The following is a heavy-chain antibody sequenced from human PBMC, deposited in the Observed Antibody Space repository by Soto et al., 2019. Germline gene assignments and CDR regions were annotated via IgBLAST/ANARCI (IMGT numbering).Heavy chain of an antibody. CDR2: IDWDDEK. CDR3: ARIHLRHDYFYGMDV. D-gene: IGHD3-10*01. Sequence: SGPTLVNPAQILTLTCTFSGFSLSTSGMCVSWIRQPPGKALEWLARIDWDDEKFYSTSLKTRLTISKDTSKNQVVLTMTNMDPVDTATYYCARIHLRHDYFYGMDVWGQGT. J-gene: IGHJ6*02. V-gene: IGHV2-70*17. CDR1: GFSLSTSGMC.